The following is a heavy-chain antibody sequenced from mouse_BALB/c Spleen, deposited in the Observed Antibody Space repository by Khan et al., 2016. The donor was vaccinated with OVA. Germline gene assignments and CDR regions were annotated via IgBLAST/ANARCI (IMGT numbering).Heavy chain of an antibody. D-gene: IGHD4-1*01. Sequence: QVQLQQSGPEVVRPGVSVKISCKGSGDTFTDYAIHWVKQSHVKSLEWIGVISTYNGNTNYNQNFKGKATMTVEKSSSTAYLELARVTSEDSAIDYCAGGKSNWYYFDYWGHGTTLTVSS. V-gene: IGHV1S137*01. CDR3: AGGKSNWYYFDY. J-gene: IGHJ2*01. CDR2: ISTYNGNT. CDR1: GDTFTDYA.